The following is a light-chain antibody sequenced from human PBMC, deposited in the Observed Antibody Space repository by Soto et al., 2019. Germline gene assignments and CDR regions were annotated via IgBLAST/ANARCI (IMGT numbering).Light chain of an antibody. CDR3: QQDSHWRT. CDR2: GAS. V-gene: IGKV3-15*01. Sequence: EIMMTQSPANVSVFPGERATLSCRASQSIDSDLAWYQQKPGHVPRLLIYGASTRATGVPARFSGSGSGTEFTLTVIGLQSDAVAVYYGQQDSHWRTFGRGTKVEIK. J-gene: IGKJ1*01. CDR1: QSIDSD.